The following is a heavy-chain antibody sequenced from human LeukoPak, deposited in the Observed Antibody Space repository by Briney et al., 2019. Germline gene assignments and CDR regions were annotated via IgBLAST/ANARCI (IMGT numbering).Heavy chain of an antibody. Sequence: SETLSLTCTVSGGSISSYYWSWIRQPPGKGLEWIGYIYYSGSTNYNPSLKSRVTISVDTSKNQFSLKLSSVTAADTAVYYCARVEMATIDYWGQGTLVTVSS. CDR2: IYYSGST. J-gene: IGHJ4*02. CDR1: GGSISSYY. CDR3: ARVEMATIDY. D-gene: IGHD5-12*01. V-gene: IGHV4-59*01.